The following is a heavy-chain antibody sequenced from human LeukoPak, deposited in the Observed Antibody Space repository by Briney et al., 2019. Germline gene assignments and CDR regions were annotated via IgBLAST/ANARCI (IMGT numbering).Heavy chain of an antibody. Sequence: SENLSFTSAVYGGSICDFYWSRNPPRQGNGLMWIGEINHSGSTNYNPSLKSRVTISVDTSKNQSSLKLSSVTAADTAVYYCARWYSNSYYFDYWGQGTLVTVSS. CDR3: ARWYSNSYYFDY. V-gene: IGHV4-34*01. D-gene: IGHD6-6*01. J-gene: IGHJ4*02. CDR1: GGSICDFY. CDR2: INHSGST.